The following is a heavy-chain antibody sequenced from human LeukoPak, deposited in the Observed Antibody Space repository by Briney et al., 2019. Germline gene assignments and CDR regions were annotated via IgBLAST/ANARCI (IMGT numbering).Heavy chain of an antibody. D-gene: IGHD6-19*01. CDR2: ISGSGGST. J-gene: IGHJ4*02. V-gene: IGHV3-23*01. CDR1: GFTFSSYA. Sequence: GGSLRLSCAASGFTFSSYAMSWVRQAPGKGLEWVSAISGSGGSTYYADSVKGRFTISRDNAKNSLYLQMNSLRAEDTAVYYCARVGRVAVAGFDYWGQGTLVTVSS. CDR3: ARVGRVAVAGFDY.